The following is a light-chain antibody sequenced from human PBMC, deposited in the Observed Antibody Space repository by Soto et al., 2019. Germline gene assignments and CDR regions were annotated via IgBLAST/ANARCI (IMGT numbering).Light chain of an antibody. CDR2: RNN. J-gene: IGLJ2*01. V-gene: IGLV1-47*01. CDR3: AAWDDSLSGVV. Sequence: QSVLTQPPSASGTPGQRVTISCSGSSPNIGSNYVYWYLQLPGTAPKLLIYRNNQRPSGVPDRFSGSKSGTSASLAISGLRSEDETDYFCAAWDDSLSGVVFGGGTKLTVL. CDR1: SPNIGSNY.